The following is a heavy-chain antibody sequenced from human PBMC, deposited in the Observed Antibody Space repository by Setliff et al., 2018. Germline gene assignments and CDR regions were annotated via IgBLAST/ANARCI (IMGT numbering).Heavy chain of an antibody. J-gene: IGHJ6*02. CDR3: ARDHVYGSQYYYYYYGMDV. Sequence: GGSLRLSCAASGFTFSSYAMSWVRQAPGKGLEWVSTISGSGGSTYYADSVKGRFTISRDNSKNTLYLQMNSLRAEDTAVYYCARDHVYGSQYYYYYYGMDVWGQGTTVTVSS. CDR1: GFTFSSYA. V-gene: IGHV3-23*01. CDR2: ISGSGGST. D-gene: IGHD3-10*01.